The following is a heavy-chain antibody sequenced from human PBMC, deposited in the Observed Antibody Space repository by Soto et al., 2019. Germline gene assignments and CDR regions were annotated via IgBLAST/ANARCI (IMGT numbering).Heavy chain of an antibody. CDR3: ARVPPGRNGYNKFDG. CDR1: GYTFSDYW. V-gene: IGHV5-51*01. Sequence: PGESLKISCKGSGYTFSDYWIGWVRQMPGKGLEWMGIMYPGDSDTRYSPSFQGQVTISADKSISTAYLQWSSLKASDTAMYYCARVPPGRNGYNKFDGWGQGTTVTVSS. D-gene: IGHD5-12*01. J-gene: IGHJ6*02. CDR2: MYPGDSDT.